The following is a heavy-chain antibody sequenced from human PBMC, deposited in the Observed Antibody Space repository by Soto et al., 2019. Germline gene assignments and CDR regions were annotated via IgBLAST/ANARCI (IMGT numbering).Heavy chain of an antibody. D-gene: IGHD3-10*01. CDR1: GFTFSSYN. CDR2: ISSTGSTT. Sequence: EVQLVESGGGSIQTGGSLRLSCAASGFTFSSYNMNWVRQAPGKGLEWISYISSTGSTTYYADSVKGRFTTSRDNAKNSLLLRISSLRGEDTAVYYCAREARGFDYWGQGTLVTVSS. V-gene: IGHV3-48*01. CDR3: AREARGFDY. J-gene: IGHJ4*02.